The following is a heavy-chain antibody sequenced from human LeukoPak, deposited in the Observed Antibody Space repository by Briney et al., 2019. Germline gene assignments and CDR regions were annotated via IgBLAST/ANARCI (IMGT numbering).Heavy chain of an antibody. CDR1: GLTFSSYG. Sequence: GESLSLSCAASGLTFSSYGMHWVRQAPGKGLEWVAVISYDGSNKYYADSVKGRFTISRDNSKNTLYLQMNSLRAEDTAVYYCAKVVVARYYYYGMDVWGKGTTVTVSS. J-gene: IGHJ6*04. V-gene: IGHV3-30*18. D-gene: IGHD2-2*01. CDR2: ISYDGSNK. CDR3: AKVVVARYYYYGMDV.